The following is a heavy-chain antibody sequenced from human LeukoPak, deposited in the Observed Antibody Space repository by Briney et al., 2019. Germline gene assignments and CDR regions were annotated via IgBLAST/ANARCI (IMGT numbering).Heavy chain of an antibody. Sequence: SETLSLTCAVSGDSMSSGGFSWSWIRQPPGKGLEWIAYIYYRGSTNYNPSLKSRVTISADTSQNQFSLKLSSVTAADTAVYYCASRKLGNDYWGQGTLVTVSS. V-gene: IGHV4-61*08. CDR1: GDSMSSGGFS. CDR3: ASRKLGNDY. J-gene: IGHJ4*02. CDR2: IYYRGST. D-gene: IGHD7-27*01.